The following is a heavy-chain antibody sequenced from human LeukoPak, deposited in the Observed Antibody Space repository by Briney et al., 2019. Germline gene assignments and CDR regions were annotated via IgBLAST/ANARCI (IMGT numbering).Heavy chain of an antibody. Sequence: ASVKVSCTASGCTLTSYGISWIRQAPGQGLEWMGWISAYNGNTNYAQNLQGRVTMTTDTSTSTAYMELRSLRSDDTAIHYCVRVRVPGGARLGGLDSWDQGTMVTVSS. V-gene: IGHV1-18*01. CDR1: GCTLTSYG. D-gene: IGHD2-21*01. J-gene: IGHJ3*02. CDR2: ISAYNGNT. CDR3: VRVRVPGGARLGGLDS.